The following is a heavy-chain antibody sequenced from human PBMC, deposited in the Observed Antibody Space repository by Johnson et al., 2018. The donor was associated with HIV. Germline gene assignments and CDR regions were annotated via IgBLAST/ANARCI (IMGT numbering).Heavy chain of an antibody. J-gene: IGHJ3*01. CDR1: GFTFNSYW. D-gene: IGHD1-26*01. CDR2: IKEDGSEK. Sequence: VQLVESGGGLVQPGGSLRLSCTASGFTFNSYWMSWVRQAPGKGLEWVANIKEDGSEKDYVDSVKGRFTISRDNAKNSLYLRMNSLRVDDTAVYYCARGREDFWGQGTMVTVSP. V-gene: IGHV3-7*01. CDR3: ARGREDF.